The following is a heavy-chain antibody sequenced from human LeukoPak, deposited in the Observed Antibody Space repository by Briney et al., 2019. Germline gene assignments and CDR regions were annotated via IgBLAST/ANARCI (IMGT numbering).Heavy chain of an antibody. Sequence: GGSLRLPCAASGFAFSRQDMGWVRHAPGKGLEWVSAISDSGDRTYYVDSVKGRFTISRDNSKNTLYLQMNSLRADDTAVYYCAKDARRSSGWYFFDHWGQGILVTVSS. CDR3: AKDARRSSGWYFFDH. CDR2: ISDSGDRT. V-gene: IGHV3-23*01. CDR1: GFAFSRQD. D-gene: IGHD6-19*01. J-gene: IGHJ4*02.